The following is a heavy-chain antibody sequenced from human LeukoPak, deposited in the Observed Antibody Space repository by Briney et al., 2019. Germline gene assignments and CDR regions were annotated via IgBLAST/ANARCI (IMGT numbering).Heavy chain of an antibody. D-gene: IGHD4-17*01. Sequence: GGSLRLSCEASGFTLNKYWMHWVRQAPGKGLVWVSRITGDGSDIAYADSVKGRFTVSRDDAKNILFLQMTSLRVEDTAIYYCARDAYTTTSNWLDPWGQGTLVTGSS. CDR1: GFTLNKYW. J-gene: IGHJ5*02. CDR3: ARDAYTTTSNWLDP. CDR2: ITGDGSDI. V-gene: IGHV3-74*01.